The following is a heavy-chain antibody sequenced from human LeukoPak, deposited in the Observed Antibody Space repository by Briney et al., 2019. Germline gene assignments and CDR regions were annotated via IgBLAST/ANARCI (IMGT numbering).Heavy chain of an antibody. CDR3: ARDIDCSGGSCYTFFDY. Sequence: GASVKVSCKASGYTFTGYYMHWVRQAPGQGLEGMGSINPNSGGTNYAQKFQGRVTRTRDTSISTAYMELSRLRSDDTAVYYCARDIDCSGGSCYTFFDYWGQGTLVTVSS. D-gene: IGHD2-15*01. CDR1: GYTFTGYY. V-gene: IGHV1-2*02. CDR2: INPNSGGT. J-gene: IGHJ4*02.